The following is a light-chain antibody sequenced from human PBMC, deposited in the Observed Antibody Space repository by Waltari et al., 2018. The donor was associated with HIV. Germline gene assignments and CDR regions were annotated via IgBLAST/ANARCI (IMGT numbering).Light chain of an antibody. J-gene: IGLJ2*01. CDR1: KIGRKS. CDR3: QVWDTNTDQYVI. CDR2: HDT. V-gene: IGLV3-21*01. Sequence: SYVLTPSPSVSVAPGKTARLTCGGQKIGRKSGNWYQQQPGQAPVMVLYHDTDRPSGIPDRFSGSNSEDTATLTIRRVEAGDEADYYCQVWDTNTDQYVIFGGGTNLAV.